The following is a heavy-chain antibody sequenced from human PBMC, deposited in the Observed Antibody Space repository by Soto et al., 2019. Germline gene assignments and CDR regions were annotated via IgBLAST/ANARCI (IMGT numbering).Heavy chain of an antibody. V-gene: IGHV4-34*01. CDR3: ARVGVSPTNIVYHQYAMDV. Sequence: SETLSLTCAVYGGSLSGHYWTWIRQPPGKGLECIGEIYQSGATYYKPSLKSRLTISVDTSRSQFSLQLTSVTAADTAVYFCARVGVSPTNIVYHQYAMDVWGQGNTVTVSS. CDR1: GGSLSGHY. J-gene: IGHJ6*02. D-gene: IGHD3-3*01. CDR2: IYQSGAT.